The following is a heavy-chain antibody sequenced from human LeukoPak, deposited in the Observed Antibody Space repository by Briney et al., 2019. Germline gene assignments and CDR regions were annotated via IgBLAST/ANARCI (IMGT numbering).Heavy chain of an antibody. J-gene: IGHJ6*03. CDR3: AREVGGTGTTPEDPDYYYYMDV. D-gene: IGHD1-7*01. V-gene: IGHV1-69*13. Sequence: SVKVSCKASGGTFSSYAISWVPQTPGQRLEWMGRIIPIFGIANYAQKFQGRVTITADESTSTAYMELSSLRSEDTAVYYCAREVGGTGTTPEDPDYYYYMDVWGKGTAVSVS. CDR1: GGTFSSYA. CDR2: IIPIFGIA.